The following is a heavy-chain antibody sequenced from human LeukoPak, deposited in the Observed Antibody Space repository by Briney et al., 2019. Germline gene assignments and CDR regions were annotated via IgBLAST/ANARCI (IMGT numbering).Heavy chain of an antibody. D-gene: IGHD2-15*01. Sequence: GGSLRLSCAASEFTFSNYAMNWVRQVPGKGLEWVSGISGGGGSTYYADSVKGRFTISRDNSKNTLYLQMNSLRAEDTAVYYCAKFGGGDCSGGSCYSHYYYGMDVWGQGTTVTVSS. CDR2: ISGGGGST. CDR3: AKFGGGDCSGGSCYSHYYYGMDV. CDR1: EFTFSNYA. J-gene: IGHJ6*02. V-gene: IGHV3-23*01.